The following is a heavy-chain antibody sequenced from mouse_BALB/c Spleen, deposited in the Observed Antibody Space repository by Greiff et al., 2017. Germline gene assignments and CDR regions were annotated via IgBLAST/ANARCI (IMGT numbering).Heavy chain of an antibody. D-gene: IGHD1-1*01. J-gene: IGHJ3*01. CDR3: ARGSPPDLAY. Sequence: EVKLMESGAELVKPGASVKLSCTASGFNIKDTYMHWVKQRPEQGLEWIGRIDPANGNTKYDPKFQGKATITADTSSNTAYLQLSSLTSEDTAVYYCARGSPPDLAYWGQGTLVTVSA. CDR1: GFNIKDTY. CDR2: IDPANGNT. V-gene: IGHV14-3*02.